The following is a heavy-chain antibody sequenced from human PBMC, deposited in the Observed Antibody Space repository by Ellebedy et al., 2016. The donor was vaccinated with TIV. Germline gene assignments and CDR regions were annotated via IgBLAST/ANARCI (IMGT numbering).Heavy chain of an antibody. CDR3: AKDDYGDY. CDR1: GFTFSSYA. J-gene: IGHJ4*02. V-gene: IGHV3-23*01. CDR2: ISDSGGST. Sequence: GGSLRLSXAVSGFTFSSYAMSWVRQAPGKGLEWVSTISDSGGSTYYADSVKGRFTISRDNSKNTLFLQMNSLRDEDTAVYYCAKDDYGDYWGQGTLVTVSS.